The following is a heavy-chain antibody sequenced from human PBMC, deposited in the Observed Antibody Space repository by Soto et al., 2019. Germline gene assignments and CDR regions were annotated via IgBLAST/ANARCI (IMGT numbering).Heavy chain of an antibody. D-gene: IGHD6-6*01. CDR1: GFTFSSYS. CDR3: ARDLPSSYYYYYYGMDV. CDR2: ISSSSSYI. V-gene: IGHV3-21*01. J-gene: IGHJ6*02. Sequence: KPGGSLRLSCAASGFTFSSYSMNWVRQAPGKGLEWVSSISSSSSYIYYADSVKGRFTISRDNAKNSLYLQMNSLRAEDTAVYYCARDLPSSYYYYYYGMDVWGQGTTVTVSS.